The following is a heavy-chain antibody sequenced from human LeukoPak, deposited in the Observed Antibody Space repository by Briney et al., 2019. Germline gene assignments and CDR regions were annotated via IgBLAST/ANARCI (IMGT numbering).Heavy chain of an antibody. CDR2: ISSSGNT. CDR1: GFTLSDYA. Sequence: GGSLRLSCAASGFTLSDYAMAWVRQAPGKGLEWVSSISSSGNTYYADSVKGRFTISRDNSKNTLYLQMNSLRAEDMAVYYCVRGLRGNYDYWGQGTLVTVSS. J-gene: IGHJ4*02. D-gene: IGHD1-7*01. V-gene: IGHV3-23*01. CDR3: VRGLRGNYDY.